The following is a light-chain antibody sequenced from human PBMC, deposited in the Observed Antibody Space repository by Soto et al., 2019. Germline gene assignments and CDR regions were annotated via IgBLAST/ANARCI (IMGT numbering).Light chain of an antibody. V-gene: IGKV3-11*01. CDR2: DAS. Sequence: EIVLTQSPATLSLSPGERATLSCRASQSVSSYLAWYQQKPGQAPRLLIYDASNRATGIPARFCGSGSGTDFTPGISSLQPEDFVVYYCQQRSNWPPYTFGQGTKLEIK. CDR3: QQRSNWPPYT. J-gene: IGKJ2*01. CDR1: QSVSSY.